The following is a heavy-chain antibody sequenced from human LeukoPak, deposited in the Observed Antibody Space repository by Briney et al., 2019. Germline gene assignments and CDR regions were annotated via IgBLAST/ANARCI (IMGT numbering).Heavy chain of an antibody. V-gene: IGHV3-23*01. Sequence: PGGSLRLSCAASGLTFSSYAMSWVRQAPGKGLEWVSGISGSGGSTYYADSVKGRFTISRGNSKNTLYLQMNSLRAEDTAVYYCAKGQQWLVYCFDYWGQGTLVTVSS. J-gene: IGHJ4*02. CDR1: GLTFSSYA. CDR2: ISGSGGST. CDR3: AKGQQWLVYCFDY. D-gene: IGHD6-19*01.